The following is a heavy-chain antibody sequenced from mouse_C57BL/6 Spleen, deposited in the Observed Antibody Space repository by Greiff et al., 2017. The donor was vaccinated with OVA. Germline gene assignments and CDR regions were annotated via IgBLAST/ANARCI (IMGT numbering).Heavy chain of an antibody. CDR3: ARGGVYGNLENYYAMDY. Sequence: EVQLQQSGPELVKPGASVKIPCKASGYTFTDYNMDWVKQSHGKSLEWIGDINPNNGGTIYNQKFKGKATLTVDKSSSTAYMELRSLTSEDTAVYYCARGGVYGNLENYYAMDYWGQGTSVTVSS. CDR2: INPNNGGT. J-gene: IGHJ4*01. D-gene: IGHD2-1*01. CDR1: GYTFTDYN. V-gene: IGHV1-18*01.